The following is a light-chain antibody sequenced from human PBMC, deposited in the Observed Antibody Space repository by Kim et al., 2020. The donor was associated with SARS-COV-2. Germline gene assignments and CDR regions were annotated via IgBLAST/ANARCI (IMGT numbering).Light chain of an antibody. J-gene: IGLJ3*02. Sequence: QSTLTFWPATRGDVVSDNVASLYQQHPGKATNLMIYDFRNRPSGVPNRFSGSNSGNTASLTISGLQAEDEADYYCSSHTSSSTWVFGGGTQLTVL. CDR1: RGDVVSDNV. V-gene: IGLV2-14*03. CDR2: DFR. CDR3: SSHTSSSTWV.